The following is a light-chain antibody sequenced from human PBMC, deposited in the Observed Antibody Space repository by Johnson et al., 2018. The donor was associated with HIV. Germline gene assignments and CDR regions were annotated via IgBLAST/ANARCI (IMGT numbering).Light chain of an antibody. CDR2: ENN. J-gene: IGLJ1*01. CDR1: SSNIGNNY. V-gene: IGLV1-51*02. CDR3: GKWDSSLNAFV. Sequence: ILTQPPSVSAAPGQKVTISCSGSSSNIGNNYVSWYQQLPGTAPKILIHENNKRPSGIPDRFSGSKSGTSAPLGITGPQTGAEADYYCGKWDSSLNAFVFGAGTRVTVL.